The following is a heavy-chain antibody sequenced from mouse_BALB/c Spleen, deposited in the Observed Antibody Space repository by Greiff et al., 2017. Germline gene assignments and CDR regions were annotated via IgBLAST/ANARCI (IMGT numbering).Heavy chain of an antibody. CDR3: NAGYGGDYYAMDY. CDR2: IDPENGDT. D-gene: IGHD2-2*01. J-gene: IGHJ4*01. CDR1: GFNIKDYY. V-gene: IGHV14-4*02. Sequence: VPLQQSGAELVRSGASVKLSCTASGFNIKDYYMHWVKQRPEQGLEWIGWIDPENGDTEYAPKFQGKATMTADTSSNTAYLQLSSLTSEDTAVYYCNAGYGGDYYAMDYWGQGTSVTVSS.